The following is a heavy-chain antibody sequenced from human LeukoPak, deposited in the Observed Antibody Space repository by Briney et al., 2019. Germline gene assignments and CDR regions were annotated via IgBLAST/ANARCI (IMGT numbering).Heavy chain of an antibody. J-gene: IGHJ4*02. CDR1: GYSISSGYY. CDR3: AREVAAGFH. D-gene: IGHD2-15*01. Sequence: SETLSLTCTVSGYSISSGYYWGWIRQPPGKGLEWIGSIYHSGSTYYNPSLKSRVTISVDTSKNQFSLKLSSVTAADTAVYYCAREVAAGFHWGQGTLVTVSS. V-gene: IGHV4-38-2*02. CDR2: IYHSGST.